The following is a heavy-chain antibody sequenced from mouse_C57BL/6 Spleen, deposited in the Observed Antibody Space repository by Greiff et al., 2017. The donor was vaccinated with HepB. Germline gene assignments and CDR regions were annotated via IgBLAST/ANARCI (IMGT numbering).Heavy chain of an antibody. CDR2: IYPGSGNT. CDR3: ARDPAYDGYYGWFAY. V-gene: IGHV1-76*01. J-gene: IGHJ3*01. CDR1: GYTFTDYY. D-gene: IGHD2-3*01. Sequence: VQLQQSGAELVRPGASVKLSCKASGYTFTDYYINWVKQRPGQGLEWIARIYPGSGNTYYNEKFKGKATLTAEKSSSTAYMQLSSLTSEDSAVYFCARDPAYDGYYGWFAYWGQGTLVTVSA.